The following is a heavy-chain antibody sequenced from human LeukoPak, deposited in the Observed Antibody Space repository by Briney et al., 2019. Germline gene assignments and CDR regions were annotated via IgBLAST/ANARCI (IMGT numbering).Heavy chain of an antibody. J-gene: IGHJ3*02. CDR3: ARGLHSRSSGRRFDVFEI. Sequence: SETLSLTCAVYGGSFSGYYWSWIRQPPGKGLEWIGEINHSGSTNYNPSLKSRVTISVDTSKNQFSLKLSSVTAADTAVYYCARGLHSRSSGRRFDVFEIWGQGTMVTVSS. D-gene: IGHD6-6*01. CDR2: INHSGST. V-gene: IGHV4-34*01. CDR1: GGSFSGYY.